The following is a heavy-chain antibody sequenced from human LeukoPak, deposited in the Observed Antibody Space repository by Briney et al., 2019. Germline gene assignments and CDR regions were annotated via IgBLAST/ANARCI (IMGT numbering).Heavy chain of an antibody. CDR1: GGSISSYY. J-gene: IGHJ5*02. V-gene: IGHV4-59*01. CDR2: IYYSGST. D-gene: IGHD2-2*01. Sequence: PSETLSLTCTVSGGSISSYYWSWIRQPPGKGLEWIGYIYYSGSTNYNPSLKSRVTISVDTSKNRFSLKLSSVTAADTAVYYCAREMQYCSSTSCFNWFDPWGQGTLVTVSS. CDR3: AREMQYCSSTSCFNWFDP.